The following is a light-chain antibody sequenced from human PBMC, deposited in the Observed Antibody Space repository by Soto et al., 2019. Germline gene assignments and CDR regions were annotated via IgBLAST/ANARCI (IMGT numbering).Light chain of an antibody. CDR3: QVRTNWSIA. CDR1: QSVSSY. CDR2: DAS. J-gene: IGKJ5*01. Sequence: EIVMSQSPATLSVSTGERTTLSCRASQSVSSYLAWYQQKPGQAPRLLIYDASNRATGIPARFSGTGSGTDFTLTINNLEPEDFAIYYCQVRTNWSIAFGRGTRLEIK. V-gene: IGKV3-11*01.